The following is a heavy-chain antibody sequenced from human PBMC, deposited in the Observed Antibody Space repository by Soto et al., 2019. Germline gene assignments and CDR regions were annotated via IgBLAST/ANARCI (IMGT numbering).Heavy chain of an antibody. CDR3: ARRRVDEEPYGVWEFDY. D-gene: IGHD2-8*01. Sequence: SETLSLTCTVSGGSISSYYWSWIRQPPGKGLEWIGYIYYSGSTNYNPSLKSRVTISVDTTKNQFSLKLSSVTAADTAVYYCARRRVDEEPYGVWEFDYWGQGTLVTVSS. CDR1: GGSISSYY. J-gene: IGHJ4*02. V-gene: IGHV4-59*08. CDR2: IYYSGST.